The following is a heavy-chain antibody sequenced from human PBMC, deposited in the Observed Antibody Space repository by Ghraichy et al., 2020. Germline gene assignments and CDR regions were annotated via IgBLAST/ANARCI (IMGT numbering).Heavy chain of an antibody. V-gene: IGHV3-21*01. Sequence: GVLRLSCAASGFSFSAFTMNWVRQAPGKGLEWVASISRSSSYIYYTDSVKGRFTIARDNANNSLHLQMNSLRAEDTAIYFCASDPDTNTWNIFWGQGALVTVSS. CDR2: ISRSSSYI. D-gene: IGHD1/OR15-1a*01. J-gene: IGHJ4*02. CDR3: ASDPDTNTWNIF. CDR1: GFSFSAFT.